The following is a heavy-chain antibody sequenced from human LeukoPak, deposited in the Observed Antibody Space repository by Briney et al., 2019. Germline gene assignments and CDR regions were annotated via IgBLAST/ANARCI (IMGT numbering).Heavy chain of an antibody. CDR2: IYTNGST. Sequence: PSETLSLTCTVSGGSIRSFHWTWIRQSPRKGLEWIGYIYTNGSTNYNPSLKSRVTLSVDASKNQFSLKLISVTAADTAVYYCARLSQYQLLFYYFYYYMDVWGKGTTVIVSS. CDR1: GGSIRSFH. CDR3: ARLSQYQLLFYYFYYYMDV. J-gene: IGHJ6*03. V-gene: IGHV4-4*09. D-gene: IGHD2-2*01.